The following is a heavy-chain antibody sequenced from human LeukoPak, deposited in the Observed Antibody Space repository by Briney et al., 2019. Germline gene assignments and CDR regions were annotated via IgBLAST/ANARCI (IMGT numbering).Heavy chain of an antibody. Sequence: SETLSLTCTVSGGSISRSSYYWGWIRQPPGKGLEWIGSIYYSGSTYYNPSLKSRVTISVDTSKNQFSLKLSSVTAADTAVYYCARLVSPHYDFWSGSRLTYFDYWGQGTLVTVSS. J-gene: IGHJ4*02. V-gene: IGHV4-39*07. CDR2: IYYSGST. CDR3: ARLVSPHYDFWSGSRLTYFDY. D-gene: IGHD3-3*01. CDR1: GGSISRSSYY.